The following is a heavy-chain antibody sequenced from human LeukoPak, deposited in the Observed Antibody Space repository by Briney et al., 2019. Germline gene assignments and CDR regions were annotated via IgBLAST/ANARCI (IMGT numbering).Heavy chain of an antibody. CDR2: ITGSSSVI. D-gene: IGHD6-13*01. CDR3: ARDLGYSSTFLAFDI. Sequence: GGSLRLSCATSGFTFSSYSMNWVRQAPGKGLEWISYITGSSSVIFYADSVKGRFTISRDNAKNSLYLQMSSLRDEDTAVYYCARDLGYSSTFLAFDIWGQGTMVTVSS. CDR1: GFTFSSYS. J-gene: IGHJ3*02. V-gene: IGHV3-48*02.